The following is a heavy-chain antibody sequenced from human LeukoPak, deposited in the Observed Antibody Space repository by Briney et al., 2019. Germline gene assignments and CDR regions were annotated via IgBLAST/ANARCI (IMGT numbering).Heavy chain of an antibody. D-gene: IGHD3-10*01. CDR3: ARDGQTVTMLRGVPDAFDI. J-gene: IGHJ3*02. V-gene: IGHV1-8*01. CDR2: MNPNSGNT. Sequence: ASVKVSCKASGYTFTSYDINWVRQATGQGLEWMGWMNPNSGNTGYAQKFQGRVTMTRNTSISTAYMELSSLRSEDTAVYYCARDGQTVTMLRGVPDAFDIWGQGTMVTVSS. CDR1: GYTFTSYD.